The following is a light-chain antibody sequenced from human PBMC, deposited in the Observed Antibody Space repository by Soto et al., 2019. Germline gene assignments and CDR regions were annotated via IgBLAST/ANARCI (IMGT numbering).Light chain of an antibody. V-gene: IGLV2-14*01. J-gene: IGLJ1*01. CDR3: SSYRSSRTYV. CDR2: DVS. Sequence: QPAAVTGSPGQSITIPYSRTSSDVGGYNYVSWYQQNPGTAPKLLIYDVSNRPSGVSHRFSGSKSGNTASLTISGLQARDEADYYCSSYRSSRTYVFGTGTKVTVL. CDR1: SSDVGGYNY.